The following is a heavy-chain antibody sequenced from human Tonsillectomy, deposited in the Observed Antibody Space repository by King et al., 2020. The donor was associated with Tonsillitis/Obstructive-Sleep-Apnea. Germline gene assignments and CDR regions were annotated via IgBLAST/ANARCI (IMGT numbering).Heavy chain of an antibody. CDR3: ASGKTWLSR. Sequence: EVQLVESGGGLIQPGGSLRLSCAASGLTVMSNYMTWVRQAPGKGLEWVSVIYAGGSTSYADSVTGRFTISRDYSKNTVDLQMKSLRDEDTAVYYCASGKTWLSRWGQGTLVTVSS. CDR2: IYAGGST. CDR1: GLTVMSNY. V-gene: IGHV3-53*01. J-gene: IGHJ4*02. D-gene: IGHD5-24*01.